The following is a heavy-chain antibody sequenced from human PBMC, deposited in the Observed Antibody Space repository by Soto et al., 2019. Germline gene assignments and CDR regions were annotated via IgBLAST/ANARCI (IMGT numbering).Heavy chain of an antibody. CDR2: IIPILGTA. V-gene: IGHV1-69*01. J-gene: IGHJ4*02. CDR1: GGTFSSYA. CDR3: ARGLSLWPIRYFDY. Sequence: SVKVSCKASGGTFSSYAISWVRQAPGQGLEWMGGIIPILGTANYAQKFQGRVAITADESTSTAYMELSSLRSEDTAVYYCARGLSLWPIRYFDYWGQGTLVTSPQ. D-gene: IGHD3-16*02.